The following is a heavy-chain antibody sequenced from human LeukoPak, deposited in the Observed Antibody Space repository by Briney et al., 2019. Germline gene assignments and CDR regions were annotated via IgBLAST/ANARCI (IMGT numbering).Heavy chain of an antibody. CDR1: GGSISSHY. D-gene: IGHD2-2*02. CDR2: IYYSGST. Sequence: PSETLSLTCTVSGGSISSHYWSWIRQPPGKGLEGIGYIYYSGSTNYNPSLKSRVTISVDTSKNQFSLKLSSVTAADTAVYYCAREGGGYCSSTSCYRDNWFDPWGQGTLVTVSS. CDR3: AREGGGYCSSTSCYRDNWFDP. J-gene: IGHJ5*02. V-gene: IGHV4-59*11.